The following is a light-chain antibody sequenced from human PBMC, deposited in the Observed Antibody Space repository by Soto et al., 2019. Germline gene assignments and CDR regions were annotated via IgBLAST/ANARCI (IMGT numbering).Light chain of an antibody. CDR3: QQYSTSPWT. Sequence: EIVLTQSPGTLSLSPGERATLSCRASQSISNNYLAWYQQKPGQAPRLLIYGASSRATGIPDRFSGSESGTDFTLTISRLEPEEFAVYHCQQYSTSPWTFGQGTKVEIK. V-gene: IGKV3-20*01. J-gene: IGKJ1*01. CDR2: GAS. CDR1: QSISNNY.